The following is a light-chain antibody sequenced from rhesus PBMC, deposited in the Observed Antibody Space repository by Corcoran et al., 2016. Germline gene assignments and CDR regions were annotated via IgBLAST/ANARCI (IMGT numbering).Light chain of an antibody. CDR1: QGISNW. CDR3: QQHDNSPWT. V-gene: IGKV1-69*01. Sequence: DIQMTQSPSSLSASVGDRVTITCRASQGISNWLAWYQQKPGKAPKRLIYRASNLETGVPSRFSGSGCGTDFTLTISSPQPEDIATYYCQQHDNSPWTFGQGTKVEIK. J-gene: IGKJ1*01. CDR2: RAS.